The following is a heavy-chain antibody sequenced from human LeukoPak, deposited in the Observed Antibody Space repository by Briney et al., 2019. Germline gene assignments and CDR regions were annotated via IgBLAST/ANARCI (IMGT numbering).Heavy chain of an antibody. Sequence: GASVKVSCKASGFTFTSYYMHWVRRAPGQGLEWMGIINPSGGSTSYAQKFQGRVTMTRDTSTSTVYMDLSSLRSEDTAVYYCARQPYYYDRLDAFDIWGQGTMVTVSS. CDR1: GFTFTSYY. CDR2: INPSGGST. CDR3: ARQPYYYDRLDAFDI. J-gene: IGHJ3*02. D-gene: IGHD3-22*01. V-gene: IGHV1-46*01.